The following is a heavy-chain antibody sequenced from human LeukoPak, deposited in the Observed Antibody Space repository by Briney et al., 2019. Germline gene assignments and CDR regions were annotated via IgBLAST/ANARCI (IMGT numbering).Heavy chain of an antibody. CDR2: IIPIFGTA. Sequence: ASVKVSCKASGGTFSSYDISWVRQAPGQGLEWMGGIIPIFGTAKNAQKFQGRVSITADESTTTAYMELSSLRSEDTAVYYCERRFGSNGGFDYWGQGTLVSVSS. J-gene: IGHJ4*02. CDR3: ERRFGSNGGFDY. V-gene: IGHV1-69*01. CDR1: GGTFSSYD. D-gene: IGHD2-15*01.